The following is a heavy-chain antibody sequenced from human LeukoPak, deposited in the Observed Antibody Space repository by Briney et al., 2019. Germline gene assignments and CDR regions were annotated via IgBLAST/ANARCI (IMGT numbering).Heavy chain of an antibody. Sequence: ASVKVSCKASGYTFTSYGISWVRQAPGQGLEWMGWISAYNGNTNYAQKLQGRVTMTRDMSTSTVYMELSSLRSEDTAVYYCARGPPIRYYYYYMDVWGKGTTVTVSS. CDR1: GYTFTSYG. CDR3: ARGPPIRYYYYYMDV. V-gene: IGHV1-18*01. D-gene: IGHD3-9*01. J-gene: IGHJ6*03. CDR2: ISAYNGNT.